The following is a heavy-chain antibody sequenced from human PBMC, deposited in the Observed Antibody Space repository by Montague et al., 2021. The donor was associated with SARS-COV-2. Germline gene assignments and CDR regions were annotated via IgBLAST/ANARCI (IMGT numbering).Heavy chain of an antibody. V-gene: IGHV3-48*03. Sequence: SLRLSCPASGFTFSSYEMNWVRQAPGKGLEWVSYISSSGSTIYYADSVKGRFTISRDNAKNSLYLQMNSLRAEDTAVYYCARVSSSWYMNPSYYFDYWGQGTLVTVSS. CDR1: GFTFSSYE. CDR2: ISSSGSTI. D-gene: IGHD6-13*01. CDR3: ARVSSSWYMNPSYYFDY. J-gene: IGHJ4*02.